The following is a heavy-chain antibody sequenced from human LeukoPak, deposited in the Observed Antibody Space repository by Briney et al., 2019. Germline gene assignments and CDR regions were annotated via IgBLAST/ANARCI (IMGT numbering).Heavy chain of an antibody. V-gene: IGHV4-59*08. CDR3: ASSHWVWGTFDY. D-gene: IGHD7-27*01. J-gene: IGHJ4*02. Sequence: SETLSLTCTVSGGSISSYYCSWIRQPPGKGLEWIGYIYYSGSTNYNPSLKSRVTISVDTSKNQFSLKLSSVTAADAAVYYCASSHWVWGTFDYWGQGTLVTVSS. CDR1: GGSISSYY. CDR2: IYYSGST.